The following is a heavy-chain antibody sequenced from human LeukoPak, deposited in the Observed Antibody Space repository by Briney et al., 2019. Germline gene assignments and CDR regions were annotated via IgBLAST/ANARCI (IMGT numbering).Heavy chain of an antibody. Sequence: ASVKVSCKASGYTFTTYYMHWVRQAPGQGLEWMGAIKPSGGRTSYTQKFQDRVTMTWDMSTSTVYMDLSSLRSEDTAVYYCAREYLVEYSSSWHSGWFDPWGQGTLVTVSS. J-gene: IGHJ5*02. CDR2: IKPSGGRT. D-gene: IGHD6-13*01. V-gene: IGHV1-46*01. CDR1: GYTFTTYY. CDR3: AREYLVEYSSSWHSGWFDP.